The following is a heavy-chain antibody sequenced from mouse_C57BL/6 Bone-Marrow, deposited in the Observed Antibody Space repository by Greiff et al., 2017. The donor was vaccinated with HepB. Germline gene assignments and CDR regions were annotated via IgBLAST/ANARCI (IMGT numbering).Heavy chain of an antibody. CDR1: GFSLTSYG. CDR2: IWSGGST. V-gene: IGHV2-2*01. J-gene: IGHJ2*01. Sequence: QVQLKESGPGLVQPSQSLSITCTVSGFSLTSYGVHWVRQSPGKGLEWLGVIWSGGSTDYNADFISRLSISTDNSKSQVFSKMNSLQADDTAIYYCARLRNYFDYWGQGTTLTVSS. CDR3: ARLRNYFDY. D-gene: IGHD1-1*01.